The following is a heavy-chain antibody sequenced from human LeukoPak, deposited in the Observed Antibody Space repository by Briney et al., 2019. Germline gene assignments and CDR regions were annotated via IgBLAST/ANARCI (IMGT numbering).Heavy chain of an antibody. V-gene: IGHV3-7*01. D-gene: IGHD3-16*02. CDR1: GFTFSSYW. Sequence: GGSLRLSCAASGFTFSSYWMSWVRQAPGKGLGWVANIKKDGSEKYYVDSVKGRFTISRDNAKTSLYLQMNSLRAEDTAVYYCARVSAGVIGMKDVFDIWGQGTMVTVSS. CDR3: ARVSAGVIGMKDVFDI. CDR2: IKKDGSEK. J-gene: IGHJ3*02.